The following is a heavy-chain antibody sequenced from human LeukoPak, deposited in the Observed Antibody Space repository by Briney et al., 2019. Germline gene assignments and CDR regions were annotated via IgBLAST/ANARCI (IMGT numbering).Heavy chain of an antibody. V-gene: IGHV1-2*02. D-gene: IGHD4-17*01. CDR2: INPNSGGT. CDR3: FYDVDYGDYAFDY. CDR1: GYTFTVYY. J-gene: IGHJ4*02. Sequence: AAVKVSCKASGYTFTVYYMHWGRQAPGQGLEWVGCINPNSGGTNYAQKLQGRVTMTRGTATSTTYIELGRPRTYDHAVYFLFYDVDYGDYAFDYWGQGSLVTVCS.